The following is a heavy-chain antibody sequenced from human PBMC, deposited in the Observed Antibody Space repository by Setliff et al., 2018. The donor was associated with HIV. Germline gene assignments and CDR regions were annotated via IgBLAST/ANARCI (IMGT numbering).Heavy chain of an antibody. V-gene: IGHV4-61*01. Sequence: SETLSLTCTVSGGSINNVIYFWTWIRQRPGKGLEWIGYIYYSGTTNYNPSLRSRVTISVDTSKNQFSLKLSSVTAADTAVYYCARLQDSSGYYRYWGQGTLVTVSS. CDR3: ARLQDSSGYYRY. D-gene: IGHD3-22*01. CDR1: GGSINNVIYF. J-gene: IGHJ4*02. CDR2: IYYSGTT.